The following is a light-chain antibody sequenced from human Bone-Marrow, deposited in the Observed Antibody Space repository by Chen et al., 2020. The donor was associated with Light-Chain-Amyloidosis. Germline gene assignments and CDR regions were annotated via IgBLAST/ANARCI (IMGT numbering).Light chain of an antibody. CDR1: DSPTKY. CDR3: QSADSSGTYEVI. Sequence: SYELKQPPSLSVSPGQTARLHCSGDDSPTKYAYGYQQKPGQAPVLGIHRDTERPSGISQRFSGASSATTATLTISVVRAEDEADYHCQSADSSGTYEVIFGGGTKLTVL. V-gene: IGLV3-25*01. CDR2: RDT. J-gene: IGLJ2*01.